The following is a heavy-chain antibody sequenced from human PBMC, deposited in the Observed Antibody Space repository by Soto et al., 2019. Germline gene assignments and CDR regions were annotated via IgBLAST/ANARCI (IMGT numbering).Heavy chain of an antibody. CDR2: IYHSGST. CDR1: GGSISRGGYS. V-gene: IGHV4-30-2*01. CDR3: ARTPDI. Sequence: SETLSLTCAVSGGSISRGGYSWSWIRQPPGNGLEWIGYIYHSGSTYYNPSLKSRVTISVDRSKNQFSLKLSSVTSADTAVDYCARTPDIWGQGTMVTVSS. J-gene: IGHJ3*02.